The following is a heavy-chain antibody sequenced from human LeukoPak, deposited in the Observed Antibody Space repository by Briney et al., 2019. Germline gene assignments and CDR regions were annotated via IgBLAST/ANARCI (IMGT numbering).Heavy chain of an antibody. Sequence: GGSLRLSCAASGFTFSSYAMSWVRQAPGKGLEWVSAISGSGGSTYYADSVKGRFAISRDNSKNTLYLQMNSLRAEDTAVYYCARARMVRGSGYYYMDVWGKGTTVTVPS. D-gene: IGHD3-10*01. CDR1: GFTFSSYA. J-gene: IGHJ6*03. CDR3: ARARMVRGSGYYYMDV. CDR2: ISGSGGST. V-gene: IGHV3-23*01.